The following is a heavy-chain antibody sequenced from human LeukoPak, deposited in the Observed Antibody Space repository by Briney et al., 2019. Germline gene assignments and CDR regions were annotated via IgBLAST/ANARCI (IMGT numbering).Heavy chain of an antibody. D-gene: IGHD3-16*02. J-gene: IGHJ4*02. CDR1: GFTFSSYA. CDR3: ARAPDWDYDYVWGSYRELDY. CDR2: ISSNGGST. V-gene: IGHV3-64*01. Sequence: PGGSLRLSCAASGFTFSSYAMHWDRQAPGKGLEYVSAISSNGGSTYYANSVKGRFTISRDNSKNTLYLQMGSLRAEDMAVYYCARAPDWDYDYVWGSYRELDYWGQGTLVTVSS.